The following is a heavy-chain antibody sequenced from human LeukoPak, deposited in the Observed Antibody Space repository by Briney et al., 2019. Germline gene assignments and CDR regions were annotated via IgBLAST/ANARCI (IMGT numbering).Heavy chain of an antibody. CDR2: IYSGGST. CDR3: ARDWNYSYYYYMDV. Sequence: GGSLRLSCAASGFTVSSNYMSWVRQAPGKGLEWVSVIYSGGSTYYADSVKGRFTISRDNSKTTLYLQMNSLRAEDTAVYYCARDWNYSYYYYMDVWGKGTTVTVSS. CDR1: GFTVSSNY. J-gene: IGHJ6*03. D-gene: IGHD1-1*01. V-gene: IGHV3-66*02.